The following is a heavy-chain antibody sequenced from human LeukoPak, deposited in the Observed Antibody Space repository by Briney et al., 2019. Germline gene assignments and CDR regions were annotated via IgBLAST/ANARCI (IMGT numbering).Heavy chain of an antibody. CDR2: ISYDGSNM. Sequence: GGSLRLSCAASGFTFSSYGMHWVRQAPGKGLEWVAVISYDGSNMYYADSVKGRFTISRDNYINTLYLQMNSLRPEDMATFYCARGRETYNFDYWGQGTLVTVSS. CDR1: GFTFSSYG. V-gene: IGHV3-30*19. D-gene: IGHD5-18*01. J-gene: IGHJ4*02. CDR3: ARGRETYNFDY.